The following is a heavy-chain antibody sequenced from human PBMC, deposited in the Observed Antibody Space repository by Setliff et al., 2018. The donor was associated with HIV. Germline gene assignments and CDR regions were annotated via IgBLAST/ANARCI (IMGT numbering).Heavy chain of an antibody. CDR3: ARVRGRGYYTLLYYFDD. V-gene: IGHV3-11*01. Sequence: GVSLRLSCTASEFTFSDYSMSWVRQAPGKGLEWVSYITSAGTIYYADSVKGRFTISRDNAKNSLYLQMNSLRAEDTAVYYCARVRGRGYYTLLYYFDDWGQGTLVTVSS. CDR2: ITSAGTI. CDR1: EFTFSDYS. J-gene: IGHJ4*02. D-gene: IGHD3-3*01.